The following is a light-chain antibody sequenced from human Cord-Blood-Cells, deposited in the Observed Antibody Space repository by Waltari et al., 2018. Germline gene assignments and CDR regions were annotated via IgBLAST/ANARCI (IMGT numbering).Light chain of an antibody. CDR2: DVS. V-gene: IGLV2-14*01. CDR1: SSDAGGYNY. J-gene: IGLJ1*01. CDR3: SSYTSSSTYV. Sequence: QSALTQPASVSGSPGQSITISCTGTSSDAGGYNYVSWYQQHPGKAPKHMIYDVSKRPSGVSNRFSGSKSGNTASLTISGLQAEDEADYYCSSYTSSSTYVFGTGTKVTVL.